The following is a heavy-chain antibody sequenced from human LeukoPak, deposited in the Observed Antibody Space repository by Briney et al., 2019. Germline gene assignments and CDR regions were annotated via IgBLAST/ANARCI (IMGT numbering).Heavy chain of an antibody. CDR2: IYPGDSDT. CDR3: ATRPPLNWNPRGEIFDF. D-gene: IGHD1-1*01. V-gene: IGHV5-51*01. CDR1: GYSFSSYW. J-gene: IGHJ3*01. Sequence: GESLKISCKAFGYSFSSYWIGWVRQMPGKGLEWMGIIYPGDSDTRYSPSFQGQVTISVDKSISTAYLQWSRLKASDTAMYYCATRPPLNWNPRGEIFDFWGQGTMVTVSS.